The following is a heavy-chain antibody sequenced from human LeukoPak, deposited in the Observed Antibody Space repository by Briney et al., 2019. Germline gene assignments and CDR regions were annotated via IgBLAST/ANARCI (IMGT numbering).Heavy chain of an antibody. J-gene: IGHJ5*02. CDR1: GFTFSNYA. D-gene: IGHD1-26*01. Sequence: PGGSLRLSCAASGFTFSNYAMRWVRQAPGKGLEWVSGISGSGDSTYYADSVKGRFTISRDNSKNSLYLRMDTLRAEDTAVYYCARAPRFRLVGVPKGPFDPWGQGTLVTVSS. CDR3: ARAPRFRLVGVPKGPFDP. V-gene: IGHV3-23*01. CDR2: ISGSGDST.